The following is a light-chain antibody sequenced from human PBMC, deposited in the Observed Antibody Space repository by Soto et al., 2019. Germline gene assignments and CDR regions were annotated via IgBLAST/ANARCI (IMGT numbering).Light chain of an antibody. CDR1: ESVSSSY. CDR3: KQYKEWPPFT. J-gene: IGKJ5*01. Sequence: EIVLTQSPGTLSLSPGERATLSCRASESVSSSYLAWYQQKPGQAPRLLIYGASSRATGIPDRFSGSGSGTDFTLSISSLQSEDFAVYYCKQYKEWPPFTFGQGTRLE. CDR2: GAS. V-gene: IGKV3-20*01.